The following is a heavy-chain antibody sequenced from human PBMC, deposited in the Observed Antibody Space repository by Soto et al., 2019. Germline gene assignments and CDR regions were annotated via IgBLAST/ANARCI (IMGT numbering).Heavy chain of an antibody. D-gene: IGHD5-12*01. CDR1: GFTFSSYA. CDR3: ARGSVDGY. Sequence: QVQLVESGGGVVQPGRSLRLSCAASGFTFSSYAMHWVRQAPGKGLEWVAVISYDGSNKYYADSVKGRFTISRDNSKNTLYLRMNSLRAEDTAVYYCARGSVDGYWGQGTLVTVSS. V-gene: IGHV3-30-3*01. J-gene: IGHJ4*02. CDR2: ISYDGSNK.